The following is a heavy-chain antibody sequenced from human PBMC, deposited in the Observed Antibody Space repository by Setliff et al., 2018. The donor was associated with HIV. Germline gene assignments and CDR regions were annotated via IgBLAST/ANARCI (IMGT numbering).Heavy chain of an antibody. CDR2: ISVDGSGK. Sequence: GGSLRLSCAASGFTFKTDAMHWVRQPPGKGLEWVAAISVDGSGKFYADSVKGRFTISRDNSRNTLYLQMNSLRAEDTALYFCARDAPGYSHVLDFWGQGTQVTVSS. V-gene: IGHV3-30*12. D-gene: IGHD5-18*01. CDR3: ARDAPGYSHVLDF. J-gene: IGHJ4*02. CDR1: GFTFKTDA.